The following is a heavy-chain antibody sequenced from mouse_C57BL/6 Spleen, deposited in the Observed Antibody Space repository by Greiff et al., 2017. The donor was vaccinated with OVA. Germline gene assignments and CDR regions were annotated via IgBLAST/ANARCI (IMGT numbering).Heavy chain of an antibody. CDR2: LSSGGSYT. Sequence: EVQGVESGGDLVKPGGSLKLSCAASGFTFSSYGLSWVRQTPDKRLEWVATLSSGGSYTYYPDSVKGRFTISRDNAKNTLYLQMRSLKSEDTAMYYCARHRGNYLYYFDYWGQGTTLTVSS. V-gene: IGHV5-6*01. CDR1: GFTFSSYG. D-gene: IGHD2-1*01. CDR3: ARHRGNYLYYFDY. J-gene: IGHJ2*01.